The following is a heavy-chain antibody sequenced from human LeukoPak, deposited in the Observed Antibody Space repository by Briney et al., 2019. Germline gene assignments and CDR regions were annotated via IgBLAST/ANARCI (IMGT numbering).Heavy chain of an antibody. V-gene: IGHV3-74*01. CDR2: INTDGSRT. CDR3: ARVSRGNYYFDY. Sequence: GGSLRLSCAASGFTFSTYWMHWVRQAPGKGLVWVSRINTDGSRTDSVEGRFTISRDDAKNTLYLQMNSLRAEDTAVYYCARVSRGNYYFDYWGPGTLVTVSS. CDR1: GFTFSTYW. J-gene: IGHJ4*02. D-gene: IGHD3-16*01.